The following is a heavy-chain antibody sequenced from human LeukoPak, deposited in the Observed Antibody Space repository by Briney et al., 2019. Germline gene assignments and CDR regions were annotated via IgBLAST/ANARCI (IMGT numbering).Heavy chain of an antibody. D-gene: IGHD3-16*02. V-gene: IGHV1-2*02. CDR3: ARGKVIVTIDY. J-gene: IGHJ4*02. CDR2: INPNSGGT. Sequence: ASVKVSCKASGYTFTGYYVHWVRQAPGQGLEWVGWINPNSGGTNYAQKFQGRVTMTRDTSISTAYMELSRLRSDYTAVYYCARGKVIVTIDYWGQGTLVTVSS. CDR1: GYTFTGYY.